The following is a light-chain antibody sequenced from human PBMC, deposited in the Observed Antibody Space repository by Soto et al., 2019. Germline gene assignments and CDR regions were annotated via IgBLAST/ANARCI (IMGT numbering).Light chain of an antibody. CDR2: DTY. V-gene: IGKV3-11*01. Sequence: EIVLTQSPATLSLSPGERGTLSCRASQSVNNYLGWYQQKPGQPPRLLIYDTYRRATGVPARFSGSGSGTDLTLTICSLEPEDFAVYYCQQRTKWRGTFGQGTKVESK. CDR1: QSVNNY. J-gene: IGKJ1*01. CDR3: QQRTKWRGT.